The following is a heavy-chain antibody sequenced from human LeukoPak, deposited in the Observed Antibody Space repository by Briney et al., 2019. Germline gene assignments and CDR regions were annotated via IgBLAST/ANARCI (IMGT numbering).Heavy chain of an antibody. CDR2: ISSSSTYT. V-gene: IGHV3-21*05. CDR1: GFTFSSYA. Sequence: PGGSLRLSCAASGFTFSSYAMSWVRQVPGKGLEWVSYISSSSTYTNFADSVKGRFTISRDNAKNSLFLQMNSLRVEDTAVYYCAREGFYKYGMDIWGQGTTVTVSS. CDR3: AREGFYKYGMDI. J-gene: IGHJ6*02.